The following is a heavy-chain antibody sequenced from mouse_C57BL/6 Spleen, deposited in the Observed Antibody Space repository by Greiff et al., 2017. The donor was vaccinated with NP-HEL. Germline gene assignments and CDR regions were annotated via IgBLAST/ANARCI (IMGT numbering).Heavy chain of an antibody. D-gene: IGHD1-1*01. CDR2: IYPGDGDT. J-gene: IGHJ4*01. Sequence: QVQLQQSGAELVKPGASVKISCKASGYAFSSYWMNWVKQRPGKGLEWIGQIYPGDGDTNYNGKFKGKATLTADKSSSTAYMQLSSLTSEDSAVYFCARDVITTVGHYAMDYWGQGTSVTVSS. CDR1: GYAFSSYW. CDR3: ARDVITTVGHYAMDY. V-gene: IGHV1-80*01.